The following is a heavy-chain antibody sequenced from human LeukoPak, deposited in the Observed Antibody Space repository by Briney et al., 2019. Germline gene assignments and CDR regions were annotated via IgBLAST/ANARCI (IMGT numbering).Heavy chain of an antibody. CDR2: INPSGDPT. D-gene: IGHD3-22*01. CDR1: GYTFTSYY. J-gene: IGHJ6*03. Sequence: GASVKLSCKASGYTFTSYYMHWVRQAPGQGLEWVGIINPSGDPTTYAQNFQGRVTMTSDMFTSTVYMELSSLRSEDTAVYYCARSSGYYSSLFYMHVWGKGTTVTVSS. CDR3: ARSSGYYSSLFYMHV. V-gene: IGHV1-46*01.